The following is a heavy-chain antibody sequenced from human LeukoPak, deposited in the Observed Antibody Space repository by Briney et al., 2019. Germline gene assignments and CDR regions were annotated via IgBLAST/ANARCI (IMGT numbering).Heavy chain of an antibody. Sequence: ASVKVSCKASGYTFTGYYMHWVRQAPGQGLEWMGGIIPIFGTANYAQKFQGRVTITADKSTSTAYMELSSLRSEDTAVYYCARWERAVVGATLGYYYYYYMDVWGKGTTVTVSS. V-gene: IGHV1-69*06. CDR1: GYTFTGYY. CDR3: ARWERAVVGATLGYYYYYYMDV. CDR2: IIPIFGTA. J-gene: IGHJ6*03. D-gene: IGHD1-26*01.